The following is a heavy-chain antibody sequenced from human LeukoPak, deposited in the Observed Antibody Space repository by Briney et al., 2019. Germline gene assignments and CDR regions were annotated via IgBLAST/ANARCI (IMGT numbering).Heavy chain of an antibody. CDR2: IIPIFGTA. D-gene: IGHD3-22*01. CDR3: ARALTFYESSGDVPKSFDY. J-gene: IGHJ4*02. V-gene: IGHV1-69*13. CDR1: GGTFSSYA. Sequence: SVTVSCKASGGTFSSYAISWVRQPPGQGLEWMGGIIPIFGTANYAQKFQGRVTITADDSTSTAYMELSSLRAEDTAVYYCARALTFYESSGDVPKSFDYWGQGTLVTVSS.